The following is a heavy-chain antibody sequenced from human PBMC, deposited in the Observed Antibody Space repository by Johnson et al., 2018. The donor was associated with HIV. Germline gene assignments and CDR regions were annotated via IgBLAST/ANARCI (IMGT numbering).Heavy chain of an antibody. CDR2: LFSGGTT. V-gene: IGHV3-66*01. J-gene: IGHJ3*02. D-gene: IGHD5-24*01. Sequence: MQLVESGGGVVRPGGSLRLSCAASGFTFDDYGMSWVRQAPGKGLEWVSVLFSGGTTYYADSVKGRFTISRDNSKNTLYLQMNSLRAEDTAVYYCARACRDGYTCDVYDIWGQGTMVTVSS. CDR3: ARACRDGYTCDVYDI. CDR1: GFTFDDYG.